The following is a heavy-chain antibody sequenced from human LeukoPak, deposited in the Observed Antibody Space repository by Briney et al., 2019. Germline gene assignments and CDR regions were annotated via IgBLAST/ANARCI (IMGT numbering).Heavy chain of an antibody. CDR2: ISGSGGST. Sequence: GGSLRLSCAASGFTFSSYAMSWVRQAPGKGLEWVSAISGSGGSTYYADSVKGRFTISRDNSKNTLYLQMNSLRAEDTAVYYCAREETTVTTTGGGPTYYFDYWGQGTLVTVSS. CDR1: GFTFSSYA. J-gene: IGHJ4*02. V-gene: IGHV3-23*01. D-gene: IGHD4-17*01. CDR3: AREETTVTTTGGGPTYYFDY.